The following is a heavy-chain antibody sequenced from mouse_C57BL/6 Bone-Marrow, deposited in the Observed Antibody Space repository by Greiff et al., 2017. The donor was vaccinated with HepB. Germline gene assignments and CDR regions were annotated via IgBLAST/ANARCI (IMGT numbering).Heavy chain of an antibody. CDR2: IYPGDGDT. CDR3: ARRDYSNYGAWFAH. J-gene: IGHJ3*01. D-gene: IGHD2-5*01. Sequence: QVQLQQSGAELVKPGASVKISCKASGYAFSSYWMNWVKQRPGKGLEWIGQIYPGDGDTNYNGKFKGKATLTADKSSSTAYMQLSSLTSEDSAVYFCARRDYSNYGAWFAHWGQGTLVTVSA. V-gene: IGHV1-80*01. CDR1: GYAFSSYW.